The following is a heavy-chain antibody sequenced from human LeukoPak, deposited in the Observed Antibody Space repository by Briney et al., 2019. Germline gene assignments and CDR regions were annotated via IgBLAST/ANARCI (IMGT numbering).Heavy chain of an antibody. CDR3: AKVAAAGYYFDY. CDR1: RFTFTSYG. V-gene: IGHV3-30*18. Sequence: GGSLRLSCAASRFTFTSYGMHWVRQAPGKGLEWVAGISSDGSNEYYADSVKGRFTISRDNSKNTLYLQMNSLRAEDTAVYYCAKVAAAGYYFDYWGQGTLVTVSS. D-gene: IGHD6-13*01. J-gene: IGHJ4*02. CDR2: ISSDGSNE.